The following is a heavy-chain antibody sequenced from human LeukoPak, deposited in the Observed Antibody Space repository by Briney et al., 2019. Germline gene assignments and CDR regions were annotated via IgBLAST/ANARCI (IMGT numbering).Heavy chain of an antibody. Sequence: ASVKVSCKASGYXFVVYYIHWVRQAPGQGLEWLGWINPNSGATKYALRYQGRVTMTRDTSISTSYMEVSRLTSDDTAVYYCARGGVRTAASNFDYWGQGTLVTVSS. J-gene: IGHJ4*02. CDR1: GYXFVVYY. CDR3: ARGGVRTAASNFDY. CDR2: INPNSGAT. V-gene: IGHV1-2*02. D-gene: IGHD6-13*01.